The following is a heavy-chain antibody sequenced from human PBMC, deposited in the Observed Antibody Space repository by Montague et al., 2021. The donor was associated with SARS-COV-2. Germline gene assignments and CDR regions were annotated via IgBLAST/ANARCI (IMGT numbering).Heavy chain of an antibody. J-gene: IGHJ4*02. Sequence: TLSLTCTVSGGSISSDGYYWSWIRQHPGKGLEWIGYIYYSGSTYYNPSLKSRVTISVDTSKNQFSLKLSSVIAADTAVYYCARGGTIFGVVTFPFDYWGQGTLVTVSS. D-gene: IGHD3-3*01. CDR1: GGSISSDGYY. CDR2: IYYSGST. CDR3: ARGGTIFGVVTFPFDY. V-gene: IGHV4-31*03.